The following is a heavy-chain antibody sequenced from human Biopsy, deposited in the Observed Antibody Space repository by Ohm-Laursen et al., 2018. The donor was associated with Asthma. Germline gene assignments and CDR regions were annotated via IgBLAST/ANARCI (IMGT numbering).Heavy chain of an antibody. J-gene: IGHJ6*02. D-gene: IGHD4-17*01. CDR2: VIPIYGTT. CDR3: ARGGYYGDRRYHNGLDV. Sequence: SSVKVSCKAHGGILSSFGIKWVRKAPGQGLEWMGGVIPIYGTTHTAQKFQGRVTITADESTSTAYMELTSLRKEDTAVYYCARGGYYGDRRYHNGLDVWGQGTTVTVSS. V-gene: IGHV1-69*01. CDR1: GGILSSFG.